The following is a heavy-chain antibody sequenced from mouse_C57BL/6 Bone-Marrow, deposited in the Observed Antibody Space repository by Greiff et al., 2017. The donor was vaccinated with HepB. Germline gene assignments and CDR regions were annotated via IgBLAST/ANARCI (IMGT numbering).Heavy chain of an antibody. J-gene: IGHJ3*01. Sequence: EVKLVESGGDLVKPGGSLKLSCAASGFTFSSYGMSWVRQTPDKRLEWVATISSGGSYTYYPDSVKGRFTISRDNAKNTLYLQMSSLKSEDTAMYYCARQRGYYGIPFAYWGQGTLVTVSA. CDR1: GFTFSSYG. D-gene: IGHD2-1*01. CDR2: ISSGGSYT. CDR3: ARQRGYYGIPFAY. V-gene: IGHV5-6*02.